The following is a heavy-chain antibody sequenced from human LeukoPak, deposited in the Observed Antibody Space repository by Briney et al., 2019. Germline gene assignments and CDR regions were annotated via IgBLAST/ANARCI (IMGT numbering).Heavy chain of an antibody. CDR2: IYYSGST. D-gene: IGHD4-23*01. CDR1: GGSISSYY. Sequence: SETLSLTCTVSGGSISSYYWSWIRQPPGKGLEWIGYIYYSGSTNYNPSLKSRVTISVDTSKNQFSLKLSSVTAADTAVYYCARETPSTTVVTFDAFDIWGQGTMVTVSS. CDR3: ARETPSTTVVTFDAFDI. V-gene: IGHV4-59*01. J-gene: IGHJ3*02.